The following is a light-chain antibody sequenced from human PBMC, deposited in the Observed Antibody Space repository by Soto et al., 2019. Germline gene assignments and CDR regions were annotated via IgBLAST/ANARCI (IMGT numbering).Light chain of an antibody. CDR2: DND. J-gene: IGLJ2*01. CDR1: NSNIGDNY. V-gene: IGLV1-51*01. Sequence: QSVLTQPPSVSATPGQEVTISCSGSNSNIGDNYVSWYQLVPGTAPKLLIYDNDKRPSGIPDRFSGSTSGTSATLGITGLQTGDEAEYYCAAWDNTVGVIFGGGTKLTVL. CDR3: AAWDNTVGVI.